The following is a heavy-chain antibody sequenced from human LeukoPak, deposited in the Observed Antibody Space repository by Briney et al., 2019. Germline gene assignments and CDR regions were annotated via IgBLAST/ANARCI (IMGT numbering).Heavy chain of an antibody. CDR1: GFTFSSYG. CDR3: ARDSAYYDSSGYYYFDY. D-gene: IGHD3-22*01. V-gene: IGHV3-64*01. CDR2: ISSNGGST. J-gene: IGHJ4*02. Sequence: PGGSLRLSCAASGFTFSSYGMNWVRQAPGKGLEYVSAISSNGGSTYYANSVKGRFTISRDNSKNTLYLQMGSLRAEDMAVYYCARDSAYYDSSGYYYFDYWGQGTLVTVSS.